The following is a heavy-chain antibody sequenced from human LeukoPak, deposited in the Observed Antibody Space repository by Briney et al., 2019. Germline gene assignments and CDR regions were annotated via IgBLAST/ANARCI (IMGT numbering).Heavy chain of an antibody. CDR3: ASAYSGYDYAEYFDY. CDR2: IYPGDSDT. Sequence: GESLKISCKGSGYTFITYWIGWVRQMPGKGLEWMGMIYPGDSDTRYSPSFQGQVTISADKSISTAYLQWSSLKASDTAIYYCASAYSGYDYAEYFDYWGQGTLVTVSS. V-gene: IGHV5-51*01. D-gene: IGHD5-12*01. J-gene: IGHJ4*02. CDR1: GYTFITYW.